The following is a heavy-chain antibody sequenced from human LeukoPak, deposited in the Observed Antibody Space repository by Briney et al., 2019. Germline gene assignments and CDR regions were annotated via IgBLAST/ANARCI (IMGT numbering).Heavy chain of an antibody. Sequence: GGSLRLSCTASGFTFSSYAMSWVRQAPGKGLEWVSSISGSGGSTYYADSVKGRFTISRDNSKNTLYLQMNSLRAEDTAVYYCAKGPVGVVFGVVPSFDYWGQGTLVTVSS. J-gene: IGHJ4*02. CDR3: AKGPVGVVFGVVPSFDY. D-gene: IGHD3-3*01. V-gene: IGHV3-23*01. CDR2: ISGSGGST. CDR1: GFTFSSYA.